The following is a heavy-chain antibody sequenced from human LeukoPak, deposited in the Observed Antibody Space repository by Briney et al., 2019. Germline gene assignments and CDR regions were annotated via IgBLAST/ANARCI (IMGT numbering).Heavy chain of an antibody. CDR2: VSSEGTT. CDR1: GDSVSSYY. V-gene: IGHV4-59*08. D-gene: IGHD2-8*02. J-gene: IGHJ4*02. Sequence: SETLSLTCSVSGDSVSSYYWRWIRQPPGKGLEWIGYVSSEGTTNYAPSPRSRVIMSVDTAKNHISLNLTSLTAADTAIYYCARLDCTGDGCYNHWGRGTLVTV. CDR3: ARLDCTGDGCYNH.